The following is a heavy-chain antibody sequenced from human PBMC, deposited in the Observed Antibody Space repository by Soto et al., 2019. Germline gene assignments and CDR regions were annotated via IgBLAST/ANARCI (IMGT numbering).Heavy chain of an antibody. D-gene: IGHD1-1*01. CDR1: GGSVNSGNYY. CDR2: MSHSGGT. J-gene: IGHJ3*02. Sequence: QVQLQQWGAGLLKPSETLSLTCAVFGGSVNSGNYYWSWIRQPPGKGLEWIGEMSHSGGTHSNPSLTSRVTISVDTAKNQFSLTMSSVTAADTALYYCARVERGTATTVVDAFDIWGPGTMVTVSS. CDR3: ARVERGTATTVVDAFDI. V-gene: IGHV4-34*01.